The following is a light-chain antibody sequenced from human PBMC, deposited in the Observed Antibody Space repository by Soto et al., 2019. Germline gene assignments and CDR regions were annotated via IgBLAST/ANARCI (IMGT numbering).Light chain of an antibody. Sequence: DFVMTQSPLSLPVTPGEPASISCRSSQSLLHSNGYNYLDWYLQKPGQSPQLLIYLGSSRASGVPDRFSGSGSGTDFTLKISRVEAEDAGSYYCMQALESPRYTFGQGTKLEIK. J-gene: IGKJ2*01. CDR1: QSLLHSNGYNY. CDR2: LGS. CDR3: MQALESPRYT. V-gene: IGKV2-28*01.